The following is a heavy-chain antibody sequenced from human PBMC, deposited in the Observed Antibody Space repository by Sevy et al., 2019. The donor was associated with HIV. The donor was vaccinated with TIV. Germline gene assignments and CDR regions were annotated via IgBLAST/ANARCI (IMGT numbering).Heavy chain of an antibody. V-gene: IGHV1-24*01. D-gene: IGHD3-22*01. J-gene: IGHJ4*02. CDR2: FDPEDGET. Sequence: ASVKVSCRLSGYTLTELSMHWVRHTPGKGLEWLGGFDPEDGETTYAQKFRGRVTMTEDTSTDTAYMELSSLSSEETAVYYCTTMEYYHNVIGYSSGDYWGQGTLVTVSS. CDR1: GYTLTELS. CDR3: TTMEYYHNVIGYSSGDY.